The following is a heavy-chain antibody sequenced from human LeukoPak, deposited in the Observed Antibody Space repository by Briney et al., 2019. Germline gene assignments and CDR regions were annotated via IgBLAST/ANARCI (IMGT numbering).Heavy chain of an antibody. CDR3: ARRAAMARGFDY. Sequence: SETLSLTCTVSGGSISSYYWRWIRQPLGKGLEWIGYIYYSGSTNYNPSLKSRVTISVDTSKNQFSLKLSSVTAADTAVYYCARRAAMARGFDYWGQGTLVTVSS. CDR2: IYYSGST. CDR1: GGSISSYY. J-gene: IGHJ4*02. V-gene: IGHV4-59*08. D-gene: IGHD5-18*01.